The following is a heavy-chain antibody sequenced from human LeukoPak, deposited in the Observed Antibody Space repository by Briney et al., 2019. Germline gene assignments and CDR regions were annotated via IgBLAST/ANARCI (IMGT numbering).Heavy chain of an antibody. J-gene: IGHJ3*02. CDR1: GFTFSSYA. CDR2: ISGSGGST. Sequence: PGGSLRLSCAASGFTFSSYAMSWVRQAPGKGLDWVSAISGSGGSTYYADSVKGRFTISRDNSKNTLYLQMNSLRAEDTAVYYCAKTVLRYSTGDGFDIWGQGTMVTVSS. D-gene: IGHD3-9*01. CDR3: AKTVLRYSTGDGFDI. V-gene: IGHV3-23*01.